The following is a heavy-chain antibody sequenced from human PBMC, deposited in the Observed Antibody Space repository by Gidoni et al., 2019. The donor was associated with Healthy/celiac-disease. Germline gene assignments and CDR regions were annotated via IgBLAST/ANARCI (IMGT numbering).Heavy chain of an antibody. CDR1: GGSIGSYY. Sequence: QVQLQESGPGLVKPSETLSLTCTVSGGSIGSYYWSWIRQPPGKGLEWIGDSYYSGSTNYNPSLKSRVTISVDTSKNQFSLKLSSVTAADTAVYYCARGAGVRGVIGYYYYGMDVWGQGTTVTVSS. V-gene: IGHV4-59*01. J-gene: IGHJ6*02. D-gene: IGHD3-10*01. CDR3: ARGAGVRGVIGYYYYGMDV. CDR2: SYYSGST.